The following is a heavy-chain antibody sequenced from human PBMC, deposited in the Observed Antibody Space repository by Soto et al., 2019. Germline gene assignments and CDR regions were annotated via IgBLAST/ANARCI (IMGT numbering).Heavy chain of an antibody. Sequence: SETLSLTCTVSGDSISSGGYYWSWIRQHPGKGLEWIGNIYYSGSTYYSPSLKSRLTMSVDTSKNQFSLKLTSVTAADTAVYHCPRRSAGSGYGHFDYWGQGTLVTVSS. CDR3: PRRSAGSGYGHFDY. V-gene: IGHV4-31*03. CDR2: IYYSGST. J-gene: IGHJ4*02. D-gene: IGHD5-12*01. CDR1: GDSISSGGYY.